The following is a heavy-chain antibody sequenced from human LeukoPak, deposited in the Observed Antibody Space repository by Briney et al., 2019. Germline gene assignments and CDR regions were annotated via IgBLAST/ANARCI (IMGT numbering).Heavy chain of an antibody. CDR2: IHYSGST. Sequence: PSQTLSLTCTVSGGSISSGSYYWSWIRQHTGKGLEFIGYIHYSGSTYYNPSLKSRVTISVDTSKNQFSLKLSSVTAADTAVYYCARGGRLGDLSLGYWGQGTLVTVSS. D-gene: IGHD3-16*02. CDR3: ARGGRLGDLSLGY. J-gene: IGHJ4*02. CDR1: GGSISSGSYY. V-gene: IGHV4-31*03.